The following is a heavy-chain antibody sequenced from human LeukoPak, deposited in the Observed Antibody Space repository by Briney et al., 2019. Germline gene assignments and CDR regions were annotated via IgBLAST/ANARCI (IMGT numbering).Heavy chain of an antibody. CDR3: AREYSSDWPTRFDY. CDR2: IKQDGSER. CDR1: GFTFSSYW. V-gene: IGHV3-7*01. Sequence: GGSLRLSCAASGFTFSSYWMTWVRQAPGKGPEWVATIKQDGSERYYVDSVKGRFSISRDNARNSLYLQMNSLRAEDTAVYYCAREYSSDWPTRFDYWGQGTLVTVSS. J-gene: IGHJ4*02. D-gene: IGHD6-19*01.